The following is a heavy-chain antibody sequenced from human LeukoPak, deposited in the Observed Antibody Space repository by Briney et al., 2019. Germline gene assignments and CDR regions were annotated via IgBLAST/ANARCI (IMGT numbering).Heavy chain of an antibody. D-gene: IGHD3-10*01. CDR2: ISWNSGSI. CDR1: GFTFDDYA. Sequence: GRSLRLSCAAPGFTFDDYAMHWVRQAPGKGLEWVSVISWNSGSIGYADSVKGRFTISRDNAKNSLYLQMNSLRAEDTALYYCAKDPRYGSGSYSAPGFDYWGQGTLVTVSS. CDR3: AKDPRYGSGSYSAPGFDY. V-gene: IGHV3-9*01. J-gene: IGHJ4*02.